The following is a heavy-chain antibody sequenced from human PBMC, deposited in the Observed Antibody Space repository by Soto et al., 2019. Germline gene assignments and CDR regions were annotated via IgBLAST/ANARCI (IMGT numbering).Heavy chain of an antibody. CDR3: ARGNALDV. V-gene: IGHV6-1*01. J-gene: IGHJ3*01. CDR1: GDSVSSDITS. CDR2: TYYRSKWFH. Sequence: SQTLSLTCAISGDSVSSDITSWNWIRQSPSRGLEWLGRTYYRSKWFHDYAASVKSRITINPDTSKNQFSPELNSMTPEDTAVYYCARGNALDVWGQGTVATVSS. D-gene: IGHD3-10*01.